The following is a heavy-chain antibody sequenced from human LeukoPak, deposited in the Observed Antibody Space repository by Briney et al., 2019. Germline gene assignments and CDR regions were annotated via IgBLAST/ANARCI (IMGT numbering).Heavy chain of an antibody. V-gene: IGHV3-23*01. D-gene: IGHD2-2*01. Sequence: GGSLRLSCAASGFTLSSYAMSWVRPAPGKGLEWVSAISGSGGSPYYADSVKGRFTISRYNSKNTLYLQMNSRRAEDTAVYYCAKDRDIIVVPAAFDYWGEGTLVTVSS. CDR1: GFTLSSYA. J-gene: IGHJ4*02. CDR3: AKDRDIIVVPAAFDY. CDR2: ISGSGGSP.